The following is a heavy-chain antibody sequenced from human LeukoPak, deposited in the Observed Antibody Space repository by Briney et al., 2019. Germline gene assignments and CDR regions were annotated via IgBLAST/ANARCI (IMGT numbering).Heavy chain of an antibody. CDR1: GGSISSYY. CDR3: ASSGSYYSAFDI. D-gene: IGHD1-26*01. Sequence: SETLSLTCTVSGGSISSYYWSWIRQPPGKGLEWIGYIYYSGSTNYTPSLKSRVTISVDTSKNQFSLKLSSVTAADTAVYYCASSGSYYSAFDIWGQGTMVTVSS. CDR2: IYYSGST. J-gene: IGHJ3*02. V-gene: IGHV4-59*08.